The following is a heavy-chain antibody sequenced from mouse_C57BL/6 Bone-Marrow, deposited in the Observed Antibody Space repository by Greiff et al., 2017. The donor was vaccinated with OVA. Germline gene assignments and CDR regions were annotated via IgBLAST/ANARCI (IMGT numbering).Heavy chain of an antibody. V-gene: IGHV5-9*01. J-gene: IGHJ2*01. CDR2: ISGGGGNT. CDR3: ATRLRRYFDY. CDR1: GFTFSSYT. D-gene: IGHD2-4*01. Sequence: DVMLVESGGGLVKPGGSLKLSCAASGFTFSSYTMSWVRQTPEKRLEWVATISGGGGNTYYPDSVKGRFTISRDNAKNTLYLQMSSLRSEDTALYYCATRLRRYFDYWGQGTTLTVSS.